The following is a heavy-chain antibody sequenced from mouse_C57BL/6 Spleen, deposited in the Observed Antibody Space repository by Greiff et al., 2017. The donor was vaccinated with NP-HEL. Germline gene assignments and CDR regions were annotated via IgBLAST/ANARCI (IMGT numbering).Heavy chain of an antibody. CDR3: ARGEGYYWYFDV. CDR1: GYSITSGYD. D-gene: IGHD2-2*01. V-gene: IGHV3-1*01. Sequence: EVQLQESGPGMVKPSQSLSLTCTVTGYSITSGYDWHWIRHFPGNKLEWMGYISYSGSTNYNPSLKSRISITHDTSKNHFFLKLNSVTTEDTATYYCARGEGYYWYFDVWGTGTTVTVSS. J-gene: IGHJ1*03. CDR2: ISYSGST.